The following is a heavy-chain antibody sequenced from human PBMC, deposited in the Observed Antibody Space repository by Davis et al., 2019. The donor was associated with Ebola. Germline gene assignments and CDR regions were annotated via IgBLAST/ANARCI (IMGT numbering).Heavy chain of an antibody. D-gene: IGHD6-19*01. CDR3: TTRLVNHFDY. CDR1: GSTFTSYT. V-gene: IGHV3-23*01. Sequence: PGGSLRLSCEASGSTFTSYTMNWVRQAPGKGLEWVSTISDRSEHPHYADFVKGRFTIPRDDSKNTVFLHMNTLRAEDTAIYYCTTRLVNHFDYWGQGTLVTVSS. CDR2: ISDRSEHP. J-gene: IGHJ4*02.